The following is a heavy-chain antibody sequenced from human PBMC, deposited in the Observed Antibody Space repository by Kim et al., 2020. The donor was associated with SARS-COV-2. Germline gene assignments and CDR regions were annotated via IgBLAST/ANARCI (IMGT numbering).Heavy chain of an antibody. J-gene: IGHJ4*02. Sequence: ASVKVSCKASGYVFTTYAIHWVRQAPGQRLEWMGWIDADNGNTKYSQKFQGRVSITRDTSAKTAYMEVSSLSSDDTAVYYCGRGGSSSWPTDYWGPGTLV. D-gene: IGHD6-13*01. V-gene: IGHV1-3*01. CDR1: GYVFTTYA. CDR3: GRGGSSSWPTDY. CDR2: IDADNGNT.